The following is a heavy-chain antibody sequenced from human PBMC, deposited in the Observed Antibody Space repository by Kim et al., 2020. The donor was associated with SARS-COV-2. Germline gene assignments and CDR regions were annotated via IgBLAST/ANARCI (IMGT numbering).Heavy chain of an antibody. CDR3: ARDWGLAVGRPFDY. D-gene: IGHD6-19*01. CDR2: SSAYNGNT. J-gene: IGHJ4*02. CDR1: GYTFSSYG. V-gene: IGHV1-18*01. Sequence: ASVKVSCKAFGYTFSSYGIGWVRQAPGKGLEWLGWSSAYNGNTTYAQKFQGRVSITTDTATTTAYLDLRRLRSDHPAAYYCARDWGLAVGRPFDYWGQGT.